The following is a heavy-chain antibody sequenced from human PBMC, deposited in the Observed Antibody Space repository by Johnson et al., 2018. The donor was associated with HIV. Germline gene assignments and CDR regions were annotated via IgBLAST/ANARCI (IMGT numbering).Heavy chain of an antibody. Sequence: EQLVESGGGLVQPGGSLRLSCAASGFTVSSNYMSWVRQAPGKGLEWVSVIYSGGSTYYADSVKGRFTISRDNSKNTLYLQMNSLRAEDTAVYYCASYYNFWSDLMGISFDIWGQGTMVTVSS. D-gene: IGHD3-3*01. V-gene: IGHV3-66*01. CDR3: ASYYNFWSDLMGISFDI. J-gene: IGHJ3*02. CDR1: GFTVSSNY. CDR2: IYSGGST.